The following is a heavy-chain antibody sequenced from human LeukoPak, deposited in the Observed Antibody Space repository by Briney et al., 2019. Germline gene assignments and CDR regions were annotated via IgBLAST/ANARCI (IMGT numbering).Heavy chain of an antibody. CDR3: AGGQLSSGWYGLFDY. CDR2: IYYSGST. Sequence: SETLSLTCTVSGGSISSYYWSWIRQPPGKGLEWIGYIYYSGSTNYNPSLKSRVTISVDTSKNQFSLKLSSVTAADTAVYYCAGGQLSSGWYGLFDYWGQGTLVTVSS. V-gene: IGHV4-59*01. J-gene: IGHJ4*02. D-gene: IGHD6-19*01. CDR1: GGSISSYY.